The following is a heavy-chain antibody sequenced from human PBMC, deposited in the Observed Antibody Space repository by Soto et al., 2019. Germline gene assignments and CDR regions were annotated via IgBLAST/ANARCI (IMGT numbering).Heavy chain of an antibody. J-gene: IGHJ4*02. Sequence: SLKVSWKASGCTFSSYAISWVRQAPGQGLEWMGGIIPIFGTANYAQKFQGRVTITADKSTSTAYMELSSLRSEDTAVYYCARGSPYCSGGSCYSRYFDYWGQGTLVTVSS. CDR1: GCTFSSYA. CDR3: ARGSPYCSGGSCYSRYFDY. V-gene: IGHV1-69*06. D-gene: IGHD2-15*01. CDR2: IIPIFGTA.